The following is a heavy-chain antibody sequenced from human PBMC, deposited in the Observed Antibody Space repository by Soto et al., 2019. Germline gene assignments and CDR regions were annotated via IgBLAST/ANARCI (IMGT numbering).Heavy chain of an antibody. V-gene: IGHV3-30*18. Sequence: VGSLRLSCAASGFIFSNYGMEWVRQAPGKGLEWLAVISYDGSNKYYADSVKGRFTISRDSSKNTVYLQMSSLRPEDTAVYYCAKDRGITMLVSGGMDVWGQGTTVTVSS. CDR1: GFIFSNYG. J-gene: IGHJ6*02. CDR2: ISYDGSNK. CDR3: AKDRGITMLVSGGMDV. D-gene: IGHD3-22*01.